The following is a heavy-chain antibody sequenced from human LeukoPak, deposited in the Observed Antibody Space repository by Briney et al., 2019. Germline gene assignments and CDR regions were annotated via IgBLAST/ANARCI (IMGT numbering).Heavy chain of an antibody. D-gene: IGHD5-12*01. CDR3: GAEKLVVYYCDNDSGYEGTHYMDY. CDR1: RGSFSGYY. J-gene: IGHJ6*03. V-gene: IGHV4-34*01. Sequence: KPSETLSLTCADYRGSFSGYYWSWMRQPPGKWREWMGEINHSGSINYNPSLKSRVNIAVDTSKNQFSLKLSSVTAADTAVYNWGAEKLVVYYCDNDSGYEGTHYMDYWGKGTMVTVSS. CDR2: INHSGSI.